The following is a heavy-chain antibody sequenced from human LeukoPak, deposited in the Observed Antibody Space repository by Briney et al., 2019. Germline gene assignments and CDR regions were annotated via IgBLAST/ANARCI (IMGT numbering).Heavy chain of an antibody. V-gene: IGHV3-7*01. J-gene: IGHJ4*02. D-gene: IGHD3-22*01. Sequence: GGSLRLSCAASGFTFSSYWMSWVRQAPGKGLEWVANIKQDGSEKYYADSVKGRFTISRDNSKNTLYLQMNSLRAEDTAVYYCARNLLYYYDSSGYSHFDYWGQGTLVTVSS. CDR2: IKQDGSEK. CDR3: ARNLLYYYDSSGYSHFDY. CDR1: GFTFSSYW.